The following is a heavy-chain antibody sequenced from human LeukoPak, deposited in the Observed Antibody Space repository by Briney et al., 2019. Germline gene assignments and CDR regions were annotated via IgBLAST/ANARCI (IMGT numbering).Heavy chain of an antibody. J-gene: IGHJ4*02. CDR2: ISAYNGNT. D-gene: IGHD3-22*01. CDR1: GYTFTSYG. CDR3: PRRPYYYASSGYLHIHY. V-gene: IGHV1-18*01. Sequence: ASVKVSCKASGYTFTSYGISWVRQAPGQGLEWMGWISAYNGNTNYAQKLQGRVTMTTATSTRTANMELRSLRSDDTDLYYCPRRPYYYASSGYLHIHYWAQGTLVPVSS.